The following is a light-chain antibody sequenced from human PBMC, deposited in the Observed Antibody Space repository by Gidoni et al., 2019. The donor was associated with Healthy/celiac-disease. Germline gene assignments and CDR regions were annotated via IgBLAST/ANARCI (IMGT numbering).Light chain of an antibody. J-gene: IGKJ4*01. CDR1: QSVSSY. V-gene: IGKV3-11*01. CDR3: QQRSNWPLT. CDR2: DAS. Sequence: EIRLTQSPAPLSVSPGERATLSCRASQSVSSYLAWYQQKPGQAPRLLIYDASNRATGIPARFSGSGSGTDFTLTISSLEPEDFAAYYCQQRSNWPLTFGGGTKVEIK.